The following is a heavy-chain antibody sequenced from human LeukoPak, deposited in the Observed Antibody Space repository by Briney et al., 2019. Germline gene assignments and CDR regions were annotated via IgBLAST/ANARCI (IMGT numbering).Heavy chain of an antibody. CDR3: ARDTEYSSSSPFDP. CDR1: GGSISSSSYY. CDR2: IYYSGST. J-gene: IGHJ5*02. D-gene: IGHD6-13*01. V-gene: IGHV4-39*07. Sequence: SETLSLTCTVSGGSISSSSYYWGWIRQPPGKGLEWIGSIYYSGSTYYNPSLKGRVTISLDTSKNQFSLKLSSVTAADTAVYYCARDTEYSSSSPFDPWGQGTLVTVSS.